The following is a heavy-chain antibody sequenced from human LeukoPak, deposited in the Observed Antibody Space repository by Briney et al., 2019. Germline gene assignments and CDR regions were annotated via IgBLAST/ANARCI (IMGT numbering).Heavy chain of an antibody. CDR1: GFTFSSYS. CDR3: ARDRYDGSGFYY. J-gene: IGHJ4*02. Sequence: GGSLRLSCAASGFTFSSYSMNWVRQAPGKGLEWVSSISSSSSYIYYADSVKGRFTISSDNAKNSLYLQMNSLRAEDTAVYYCARDRYDGSGFYYWGQGTLVTVSS. V-gene: IGHV3-21*01. CDR2: ISSSSSYI. D-gene: IGHD3-10*01.